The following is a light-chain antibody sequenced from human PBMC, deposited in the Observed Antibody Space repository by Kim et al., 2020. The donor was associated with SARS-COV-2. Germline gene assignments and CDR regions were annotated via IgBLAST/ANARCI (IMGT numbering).Light chain of an antibody. CDR1: KLGDKY. CDR2: QDN. V-gene: IGLV3-1*01. J-gene: IGLJ2*01. Sequence: SYELTQPPSVSVSPGQTASITCSGDKLGDKYACWYQHKPGQSPVLVVFQDNKRPSGIPERFSGSNSGNTATLTISGTQAMDEADYYCQACDSNIMVFGGGTQLTVL. CDR3: QACDSNIMV.